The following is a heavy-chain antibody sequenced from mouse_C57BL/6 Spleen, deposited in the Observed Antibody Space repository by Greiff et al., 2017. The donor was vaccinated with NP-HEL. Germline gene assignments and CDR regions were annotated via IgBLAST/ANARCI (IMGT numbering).Heavy chain of an antibody. CDR1: GYTFTSYW. CDR2: IYPGSGST. V-gene: IGHV1-55*01. Sequence: VQLQQSGAELVKPGASVKMSCKASGYTFTSYWITWVKQRPGQGLEWIGDIYPGSGSTNYNEKFKSKATLTVDTSSSTAYMQLSSLTSEDSAVYYCAKGSTWAYYAMDYWGQGTSVTVSS. D-gene: IGHD2-1*01. J-gene: IGHJ4*01. CDR3: AKGSTWAYYAMDY.